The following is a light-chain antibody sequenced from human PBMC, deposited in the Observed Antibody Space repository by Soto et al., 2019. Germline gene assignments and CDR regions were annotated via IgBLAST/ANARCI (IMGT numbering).Light chain of an antibody. J-gene: IGLJ1*01. CDR2: DVS. Sequence: QSVLTQPASVSGSPGQSITISCTGTSSDIGGYKYVSWYQQHPGKAPNLMIYDVSNRPSGVSNRFSGSKSGNTATLTISGLQGEDEAAYYCSSYTGGSTYVFGTGNKVTVL. CDR1: SSDIGGYKY. V-gene: IGLV2-14*01. CDR3: SSYTGGSTYV.